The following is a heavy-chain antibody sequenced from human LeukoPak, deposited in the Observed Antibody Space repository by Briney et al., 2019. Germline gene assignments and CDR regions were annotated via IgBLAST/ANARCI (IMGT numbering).Heavy chain of an antibody. V-gene: IGHV3-21*01. CDR2: IDNTYNHI. CDR3: ARGMDIVVVPAAVVDY. J-gene: IGHJ4*02. CDR1: GFTFSSYT. Sequence: GGSLRLSCAASGFTFSSYTMNWVRQAPGKGLEWVSSIDNTYNHIDYADSLKGRFTISRDNAKNSLYLQMNSLSAEDTAAYYCARGMDIVVVPAAVVDYWGQGTLVTVSS. D-gene: IGHD2-2*03.